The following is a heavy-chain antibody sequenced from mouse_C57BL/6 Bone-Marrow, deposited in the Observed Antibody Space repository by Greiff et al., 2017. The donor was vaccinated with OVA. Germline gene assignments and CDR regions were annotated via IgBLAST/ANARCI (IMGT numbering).Heavy chain of an antibody. CDR1: GYTFTNYW. CDR2: IYPGGGYT. V-gene: IGHV1-63*01. D-gene: IGHD1-1*01. Sequence: QVQLQQSGAELVRPGTSVKMSCKASGYTFTNYWIGWAKQRPGHGLEWIGDIYPGGGYTNYNEKFKGKATLTADKSSSTAYMQFSSLTSEDSAIYYCARLGYYGSRGFAYWGQGTLVTVSA. CDR3: ARLGYYGSRGFAY. J-gene: IGHJ3*01.